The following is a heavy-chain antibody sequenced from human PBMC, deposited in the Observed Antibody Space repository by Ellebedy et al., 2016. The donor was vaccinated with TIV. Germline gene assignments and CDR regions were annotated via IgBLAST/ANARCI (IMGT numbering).Heavy chain of an antibody. J-gene: IGHJ4*02. CDR1: GFTFSNYA. CDR2: FGVSGDTT. Sequence: PGGSLRLSCAASGFTFSNYAMSWVRQAPGKGLEWVSGFGVSGDTTYYADSVKGRFTISRDNSQNTLYLQINSLRAEDTAIYYCARGRSGTYIHHAFDYWGQGTLVTVSS. D-gene: IGHD1-14*01. V-gene: IGHV3-23*01. CDR3: ARGRSGTYIHHAFDY.